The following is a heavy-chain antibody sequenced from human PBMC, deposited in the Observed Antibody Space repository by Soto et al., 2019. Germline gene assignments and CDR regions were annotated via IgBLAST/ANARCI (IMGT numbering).Heavy chain of an antibody. CDR1: GFAFSAFY. CDR2: ISGGGTTV. Sequence: GGSLRLSCAASGFAFSAFYMSWTRQAPGKGLEWISYISGGGTTVFYADSVKGRFTISRDNAQNSLYLQMASLTSEDTAIYYCARDSDPSVYHGMDLWGQGTKVTVYS. V-gene: IGHV3-11*01. D-gene: IGHD6-25*01. J-gene: IGHJ6*02. CDR3: ARDSDPSVYHGMDL.